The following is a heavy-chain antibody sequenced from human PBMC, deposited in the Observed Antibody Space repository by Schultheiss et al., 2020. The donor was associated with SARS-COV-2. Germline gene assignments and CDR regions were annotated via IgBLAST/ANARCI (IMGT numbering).Heavy chain of an antibody. V-gene: IGHV3-30*07. CDR1: GFTINTFA. J-gene: IGHJ4*02. Sequence: GGSLRLSCAASGFTINTFAMHWVRQAPGKGLEWVSLISFDGIAKYYADSVKGRFTISRDNAKNTLYLQMNSLRAEDTAVYYCAKDLAPDDYVWGSYRYRSAFFDYWGQGTLVTVSS. D-gene: IGHD3-16*02. CDR2: ISFDGIAK. CDR3: AKDLAPDDYVWGSYRYRSAFFDY.